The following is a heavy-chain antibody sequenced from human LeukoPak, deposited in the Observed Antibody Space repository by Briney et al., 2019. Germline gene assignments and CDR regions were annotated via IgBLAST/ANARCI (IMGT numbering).Heavy chain of an antibody. CDR3: ARTRGYFDF. J-gene: IGHJ4*02. Sequence: PGGSLRLSCVASGLTFSGNSMNWVRQAPGKGLEWISYISSGSPTIYYADSVKGRFTIPRDNAKNSLYLQMNSLRDEDTAVYYCARTRGYFDFWGQGTLVTVSS. CDR2: ISSGSPTI. V-gene: IGHV3-48*02. CDR1: GLTFSGNS.